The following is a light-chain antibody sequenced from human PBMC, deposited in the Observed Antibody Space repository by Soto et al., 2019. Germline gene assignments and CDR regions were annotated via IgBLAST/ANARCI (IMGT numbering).Light chain of an antibody. V-gene: IGKV1-9*01. Sequence: DTQLTQSPSFLSASVGDRVTITCRASQDVSRSLGWYQQKPGKAPKLLIPAASTLHSGVPSRFSGSGSWTDFTLTISSLQPEDFATYYCQQLWTYPLTFGGGTKVEI. CDR1: QDVSRS. CDR3: QQLWTYPLT. CDR2: AAS. J-gene: IGKJ4*01.